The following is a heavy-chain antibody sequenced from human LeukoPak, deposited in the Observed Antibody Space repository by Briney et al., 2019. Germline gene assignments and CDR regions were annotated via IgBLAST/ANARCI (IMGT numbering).Heavy chain of an antibody. CDR2: IYYSGST. CDR3: ARNSGNYRREYFDY. Sequence: PSETLSLTCTVSGGSNSSRSYYWRWIRQPPGKGLEWIASIYYSGSTYYNPSLKTRASISVDTSKNQLPLKLSFVTAADTAMYYCARNSGNYRREYFDYWGQGTLVTVSS. J-gene: IGHJ4*02. CDR1: GGSNSSRSYY. D-gene: IGHD1-26*01. V-gene: IGHV4-39*06.